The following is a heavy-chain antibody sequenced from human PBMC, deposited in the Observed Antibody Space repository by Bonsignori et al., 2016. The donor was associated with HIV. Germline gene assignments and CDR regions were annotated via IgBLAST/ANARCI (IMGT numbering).Heavy chain of an antibody. CDR1: GGSFSGYY. CDR2: INHSGST. Sequence: QVQLQQWGAGLLKPSETLSLTCTVYGGSFSGYYWSWIRQSPGKGLEWIGEINHSGSTNYNPPLKSRATISVDTSKKQFSLKLSSVTATDTAVYYCARYSVRDWFDPWGQGTLVTVSS. V-gene: IGHV4-34*01. J-gene: IGHJ5*02. D-gene: IGHD2-21*01. CDR3: ARYSVRDWFDP.